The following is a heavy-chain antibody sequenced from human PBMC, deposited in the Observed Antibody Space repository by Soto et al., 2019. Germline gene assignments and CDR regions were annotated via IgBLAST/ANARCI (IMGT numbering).Heavy chain of an antibody. Sequence: PGGSLRLSCAASGFIFSNYGIHWVRQAPGKGLEWVAVVWYDGTNKYYADSVKGRFTISRDNSKNTLYLQMNSLRAEDTAVYYCARNYDDYYYFDYWGQGALVTVSS. J-gene: IGHJ4*02. CDR1: GFIFSNYG. CDR2: VWYDGTNK. CDR3: ARNYDDYYYFDY. D-gene: IGHD4-17*01. V-gene: IGHV3-33*01.